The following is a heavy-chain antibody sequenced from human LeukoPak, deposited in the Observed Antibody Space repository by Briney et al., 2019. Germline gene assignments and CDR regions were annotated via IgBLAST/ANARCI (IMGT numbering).Heavy chain of an antibody. V-gene: IGHV1-69*05. CDR2: ILPIFATA. D-gene: IGHD3-10*01. CDR1: GGTFSSYA. CDR3: ARVDYYGSGSYWNNWFDP. J-gene: IGHJ5*02. Sequence: ASVKVSCKASGGTFSSYAISWVRQAPGQGLEWMGRILPIFATANYAQKFQGSVTITTDESTSTAYMELSSLRSEDTAVYYCARVDYYGSGSYWNNWFDPWGQGTLVTVSS.